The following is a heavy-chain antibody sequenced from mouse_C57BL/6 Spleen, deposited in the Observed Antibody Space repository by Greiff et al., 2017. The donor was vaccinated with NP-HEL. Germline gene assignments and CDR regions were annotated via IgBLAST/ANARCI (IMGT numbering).Heavy chain of an antibody. V-gene: IGHV1-55*01. D-gene: IGHD1-1*01. CDR2: IYPGSGST. J-gene: IGHJ2*01. Sequence: VQLQQSGAELVKPGASVKMSCKASGYTFTSYWITWVKQRPGQGLEWIGDIYPGSGSTNYNEKFKSKATMTVDTSSSTAYMQLSSLTSEDSAVYYCARTGVVAHFDSWGQGTTLTVSS. CDR1: GYTFTSYW. CDR3: ARTGVVAHFDS.